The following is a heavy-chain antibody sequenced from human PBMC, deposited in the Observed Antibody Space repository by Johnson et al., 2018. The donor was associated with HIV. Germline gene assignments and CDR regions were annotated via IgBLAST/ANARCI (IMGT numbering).Heavy chain of an antibody. J-gene: IGHJ3*02. D-gene: IGHD2-2*01. Sequence: VQLVESGGGLVTPGGSLRLSCAASGFTFSSYWMHWVRQAPGKGLVWVSRINSDGSSITYADPVNGRFTISRDNSKNPLYLQMNSLRAEDTAVYYCARGGSSTSLDAFDIWGQGTMVTVSS. CDR1: GFTFSSYW. V-gene: IGHV3-74*02. CDR3: ARGGSSTSLDAFDI. CDR2: INSDGSSI.